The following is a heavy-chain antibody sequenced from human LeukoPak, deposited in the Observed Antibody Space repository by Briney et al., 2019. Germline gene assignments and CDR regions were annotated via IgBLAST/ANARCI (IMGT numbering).Heavy chain of an antibody. V-gene: IGHV4-59*04. Sequence: PSETLSLTCAVSGGSISSYYWSWVRQPPGKGREWGGSIYYSGNTYYNASLKSQVSISIDTSKKQFLLRLTSVTGADPAGYYCARQTSSGLFILPGGQGTLVTVSS. J-gene: IGHJ4*02. CDR1: GGSISSYY. CDR3: ARQTSSGLFILP. D-gene: IGHD3/OR15-3a*01. CDR2: IYYSGNT.